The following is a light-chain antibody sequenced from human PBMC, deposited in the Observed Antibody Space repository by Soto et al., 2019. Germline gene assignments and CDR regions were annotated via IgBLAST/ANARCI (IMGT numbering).Light chain of an antibody. V-gene: IGLV3-21*04. CDR1: SIGSKS. Sequence: SYELTQPPSMSVAPGETARITCGGNSIGSKSVHWYQQKPGQAPVLVIYFDSDRPSGIPERFSGSNSGNTATLTISRVEAGDEADFYCQVWDSGSDLVIFGGGTKLTVL. CDR2: FDS. CDR3: QVWDSGSDLVI. J-gene: IGLJ2*01.